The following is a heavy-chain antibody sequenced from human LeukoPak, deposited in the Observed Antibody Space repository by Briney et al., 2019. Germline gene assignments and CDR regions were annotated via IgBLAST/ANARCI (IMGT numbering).Heavy chain of an antibody. Sequence: GGSLRLSCAASGFTFTSYAMHWVRQAPGQRLEWVGWINAGNGNTKYSQKFQGRVTITRDTSASTAYMELSSLRSEDTAVYYCARVMFWTGTNWFDPWGQGTLVTVSS. J-gene: IGHJ5*02. V-gene: IGHV1-3*01. CDR2: INAGNGNT. CDR3: ARVMFWTGTNWFDP. CDR1: GFTFTSYA. D-gene: IGHD3-10*02.